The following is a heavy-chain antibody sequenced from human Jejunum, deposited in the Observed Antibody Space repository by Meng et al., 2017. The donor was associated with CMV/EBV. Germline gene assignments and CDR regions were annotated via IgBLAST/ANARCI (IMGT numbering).Heavy chain of an antibody. V-gene: IGHV3-23*01. CDR1: FTCSSYA. D-gene: IGHD5-24*01. CDR2: ISGSDGST. Sequence: FTCSSYAMSWVRQAPGKGLEWVSGISGSDGSTYYADSVKGRFTISRDNSKNTLYVQMNSLRAEDTAVYYCAKDSVGYTRNWYFDLWGRGTLVTVSS. J-gene: IGHJ2*01. CDR3: AKDSVGYTRNWYFDL.